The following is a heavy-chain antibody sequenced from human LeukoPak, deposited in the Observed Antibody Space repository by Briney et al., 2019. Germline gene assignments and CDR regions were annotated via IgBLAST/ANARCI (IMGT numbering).Heavy chain of an antibody. V-gene: IGHV1-2*02. J-gene: IGHJ6*03. D-gene: IGHD4-11*01. CDR1: GYTFTGYY. CDR3: ARGATVTTYHYYYMDV. CDR2: INPNSGGT. Sequence: ASVKVSCKASGYTFTGYYMHWVRQARGQGLEWMGWINPNSGGTNYAQKFQGRVTMTRDTSISTAYMELSRLRSDDTAVYYCARGATVTTYHYYYMDVWGKGTTVTVSS.